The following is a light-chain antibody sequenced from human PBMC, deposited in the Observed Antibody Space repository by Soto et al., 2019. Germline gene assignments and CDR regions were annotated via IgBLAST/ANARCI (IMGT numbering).Light chain of an antibody. CDR3: QTWGTGTPWV. V-gene: IGLV4-69*01. Sequence: QPVLTQSPSASASLGASVELTCTLSSGHSNYAIAWHQQQPEKGPRYLMKLNSDGSHSKGDGIPDRFSGSSSGAERYLTISSLQSEDEADYYCQTWGTGTPWVFGGGTKLTVL. CDR1: SGHSNYA. CDR2: LNSDGSH. J-gene: IGLJ3*02.